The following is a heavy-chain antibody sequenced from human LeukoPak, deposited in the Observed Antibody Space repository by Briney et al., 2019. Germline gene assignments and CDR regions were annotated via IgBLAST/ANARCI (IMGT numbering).Heavy chain of an antibody. D-gene: IGHD1-1*01. CDR2: IYTSGST. Sequence: SETLSLTCTVSGGSISSGSYYWSWIRQPAGKGLEWIGRIYTSGSTNYNPSLKSRVTISVDTSKNQFSLKLSSVTAADTAVYYCASFARPQAGPTGQVDYWGQGTLVTVSS. J-gene: IGHJ4*02. V-gene: IGHV4-61*02. CDR3: ASFARPQAGPTGQVDY. CDR1: GGSISSGSYY.